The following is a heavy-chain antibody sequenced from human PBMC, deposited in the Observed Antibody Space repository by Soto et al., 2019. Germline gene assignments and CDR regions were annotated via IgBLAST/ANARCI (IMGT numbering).Heavy chain of an antibody. J-gene: IGHJ4*02. Sequence: KTSETLSLTCAVYGGSFSGYYWSWIRQPPGKGLEWIGEINHSGSTNYNPSLKSRVTISVDTSKNQFSLKLSSVTAADTAVYYCARYNPAFDYWGQGTLVTVSS. CDR2: INHSGST. CDR1: GGSFSGYY. CDR3: ARYNPAFDY. D-gene: IGHD1-1*01. V-gene: IGHV4-34*01.